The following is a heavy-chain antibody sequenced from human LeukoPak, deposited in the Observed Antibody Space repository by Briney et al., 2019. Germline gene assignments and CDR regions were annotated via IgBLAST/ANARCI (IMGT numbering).Heavy chain of an antibody. CDR3: ARGRGMATIPFDY. D-gene: IGHD5-24*01. Sequence: SETLSLTCTVSGGSFGSYYWSWIRQPPGRGLEWIGYMHYSGSTNNNPSLKSRLSISVDTSKNQFSLKLRSVTAADTAVYYCARGRGMATIPFDYWGQGTLVTVSS. CDR1: GGSFGSYY. CDR2: MHYSGST. V-gene: IGHV4-59*12. J-gene: IGHJ4*02.